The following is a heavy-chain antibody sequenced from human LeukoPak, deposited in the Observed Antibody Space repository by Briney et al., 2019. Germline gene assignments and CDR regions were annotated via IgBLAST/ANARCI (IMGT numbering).Heavy chain of an antibody. CDR1: GGSFSGYY. D-gene: IGHD3-10*01. J-gene: IGHJ4*02. V-gene: IGHV4-34*01. CDR2: INHSGST. Sequence: SGTLSLTCAVYGGSFSGYYWGWIRQPPGKGLEWIGEINHSGSTNYNPSLESRVTISVDTSKNQFSLRLSSVTAADTAVYYCASLPRRGAVIRGVRPRYFDYWGQGTLVTVSS. CDR3: ASLPRRGAVIRGVRPRYFDY.